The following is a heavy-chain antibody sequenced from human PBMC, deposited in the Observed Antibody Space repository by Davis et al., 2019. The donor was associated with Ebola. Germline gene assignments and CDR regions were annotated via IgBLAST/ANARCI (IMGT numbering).Heavy chain of an antibody. J-gene: IGHJ6*04. D-gene: IGHD5-24*01. CDR2: IKEDGSEK. CDR1: GFTFSSYW. Sequence: GESLKTSCASSGFTFSSYWMNWVRQAPGKGLEWVANIKEDGSEKYYVDSVKGRITISRDNAKKSLYLQMNSLRAEDTAVYYCAREQMTTLFFYGMDVWGKGTTVTVSS. V-gene: IGHV3-7*01. CDR3: AREQMTTLFFYGMDV.